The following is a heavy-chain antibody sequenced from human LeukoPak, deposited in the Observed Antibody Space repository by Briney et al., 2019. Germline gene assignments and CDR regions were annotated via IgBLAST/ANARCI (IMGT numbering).Heavy chain of an antibody. J-gene: IGHJ4*02. Sequence: PSETLSLTCTVSGGSISSSSYYWGWIRQPPGKGLEWIGSIYYSGSTYYNPSLKSRVTISGDTSKNQFSLNLRSVTAADTAVYYCARGGFYNWDFDSWGQGTLVTVSS. D-gene: IGHD1-20*01. CDR3: ARGGFYNWDFDS. CDR2: IYYSGST. V-gene: IGHV4-39*07. CDR1: GGSISSSSYY.